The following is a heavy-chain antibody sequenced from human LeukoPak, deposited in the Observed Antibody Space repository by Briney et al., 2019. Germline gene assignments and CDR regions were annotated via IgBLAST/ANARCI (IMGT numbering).Heavy chain of an antibody. CDR1: GFTFSSYA. Sequence: GGPLRLSCAAPGFTFSSYAMSWVRQAPGKGLEWVSAISGSGGSTYYADSVKGRFTISRDNSKNTLYLQMNSLRAEDTAVYYCAKDRPDYPLGDWFDPWGQGTLVTVSS. D-gene: IGHD5-12*01. CDR3: AKDRPDYPLGDWFDP. CDR2: ISGSGGST. J-gene: IGHJ5*02. V-gene: IGHV3-23*01.